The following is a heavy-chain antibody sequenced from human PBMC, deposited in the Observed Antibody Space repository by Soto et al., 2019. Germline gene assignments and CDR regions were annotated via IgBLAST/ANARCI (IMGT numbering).Heavy chain of an antibody. V-gene: IGHV1-69*06. CDR3: AKKGISGSYYVY. Sequence: ASVKVSCKASEGTFSSYAISWVRQAPGQGLEWMGGINPIFDTTNYAQKFQGRVTITADKSTNTAYMELSSLRSEDTAVYFCAKKGISGSYYVYWGQGTLVTVSS. D-gene: IGHD1-26*01. J-gene: IGHJ4*02. CDR1: EGTFSSYA. CDR2: INPIFDTT.